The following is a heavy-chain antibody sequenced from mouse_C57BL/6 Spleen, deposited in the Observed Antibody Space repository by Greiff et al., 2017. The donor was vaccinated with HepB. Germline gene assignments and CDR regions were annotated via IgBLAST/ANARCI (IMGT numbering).Heavy chain of an antibody. CDR3: ATYYDYDGDYAMDY. V-gene: IGHV1-82*01. D-gene: IGHD2-4*01. CDR1: GYAFSSSW. J-gene: IGHJ4*01. Sequence: QVHVKQSGPELVKPGASVKISCKASGYAFSSSWMNWVKQRPGKGLEWIGRIYPGDGDTNYNGKFKGKATLTADKSSSTAYMQLSSLTSEDSAVYFCATYYDYDGDYAMDYWGQGTSVTVSS. CDR2: IYPGDGDT.